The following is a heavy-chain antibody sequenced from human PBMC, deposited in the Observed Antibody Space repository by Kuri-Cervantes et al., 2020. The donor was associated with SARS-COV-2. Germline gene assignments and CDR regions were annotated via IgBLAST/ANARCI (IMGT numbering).Heavy chain of an antibody. CDR3: ARGSSVFLEWIYVRASYFDY. D-gene: IGHD3-3*01. J-gene: IGHJ4*02. V-gene: IGHV4-39*01. Sequence: GSLRLSCTVSGGSIGRRNYYWGWIRQPPGKGLEWIGNIYYSGNTYYNPSLRSRVTISEDTSKNQFSLKLSSVTAADTAVYYCARGSSVFLEWIYVRASYFDYWGQGTLVTVSS. CDR1: GGSIGRRNYY. CDR2: IYYSGNT.